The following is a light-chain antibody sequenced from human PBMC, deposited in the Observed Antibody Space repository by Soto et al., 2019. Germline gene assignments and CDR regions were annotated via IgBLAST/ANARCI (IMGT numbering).Light chain of an antibody. J-gene: IGKJ4*02. CDR2: AAS. CDR3: QQSFSAPLT. Sequence: DIQMTQSPFSLSASVGDRVTITCRASQSISRYLNWYQQKPGKAPKLLIFAASTLESGVPSRFSGSGSGTDFTLTISSLQHEDFATYYCQQSFSAPLTFGAGPKVDIK. V-gene: IGKV1-39*01. CDR1: QSISRY.